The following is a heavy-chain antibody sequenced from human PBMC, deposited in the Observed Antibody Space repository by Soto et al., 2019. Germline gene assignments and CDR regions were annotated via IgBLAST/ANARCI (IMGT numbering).Heavy chain of an antibody. D-gene: IGHD6-13*01. J-gene: IGHJ6*02. Sequence: SETLSLTCTVSGGPISSGGYYWSWIRQHPGKGLEWIGYIYYSGSTYYNPSLKSRVTISVDTSKNQFSLKLSSVTAADTAVYYCARGGLPGYSSSWYMYYYYGMDVWGQGTTVTVSS. V-gene: IGHV4-31*03. CDR1: GGPISSGGYY. CDR3: ARGGLPGYSSSWYMYYYYGMDV. CDR2: IYYSGST.